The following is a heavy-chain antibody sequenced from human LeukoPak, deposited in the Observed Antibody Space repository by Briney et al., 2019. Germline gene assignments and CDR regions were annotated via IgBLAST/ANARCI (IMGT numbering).Heavy chain of an antibody. J-gene: IGHJ4*02. CDR3: ARGAATPIDY. Sequence: GGSLRLSCAASGFTFSTYNMNWVRQAPGKGLEWVSSISSSSSYIYYADSVKGRFTISRDNAKNSLYLQMNSLRAEDTAVYFCARGAATPIDYWGQGTLVTVSS. CDR2: ISSSSSYI. CDR1: GFTFSTYN. D-gene: IGHD2-15*01. V-gene: IGHV3-21*04.